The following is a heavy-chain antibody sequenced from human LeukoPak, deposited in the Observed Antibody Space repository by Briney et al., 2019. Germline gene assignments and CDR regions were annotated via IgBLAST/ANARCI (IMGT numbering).Heavy chain of an antibody. V-gene: IGHV4-34*01. Sequence: SETLSLTCAVYGGSFSGYYWSWIRQPPGKGLEWIGEINHSGSTNYNPSLKSRVTISVDTSKNQFSLKLSSVTAADTAVYYCARGGFGELFSWFGPWGQGTLVTVSS. CDR1: GGSFSGYY. CDR3: ARGGFGELFSWFGP. CDR2: INHSGST. D-gene: IGHD3-10*01. J-gene: IGHJ5*02.